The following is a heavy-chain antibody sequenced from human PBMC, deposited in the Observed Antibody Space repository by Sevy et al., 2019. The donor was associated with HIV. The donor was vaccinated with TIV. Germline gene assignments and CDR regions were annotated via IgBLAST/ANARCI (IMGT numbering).Heavy chain of an antibody. V-gene: IGHV3-21*01. CDR3: ARMYDSSGYYPSRAWGYYGMDV. CDR2: ISSSSSYI. Sequence: GGSLRLSCAASGFTFSSYSMNWVRQAPGKGLEWVSSISSSSSYIYYADSVKGRFTISRDNAKNSLYLQMNSLRAEDTAVYYCARMYDSSGYYPSRAWGYYGMDVWGQGTTVTVSS. CDR1: GFTFSSYS. D-gene: IGHD3-22*01. J-gene: IGHJ6*02.